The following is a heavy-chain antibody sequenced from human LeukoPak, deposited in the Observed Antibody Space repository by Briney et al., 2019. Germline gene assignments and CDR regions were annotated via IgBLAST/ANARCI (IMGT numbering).Heavy chain of an antibody. CDR1: GFTFPRHA. CDR3: AQEHFDTSGYYSRFDN. V-gene: IGHV3-23*01. CDR2: SGGSGGRT. Sequence: GGSLRLSCAASGFTFPRHAMSWVRQAPGKGLEWVASSGGSGGRTHYADSVKGRFTISRDKSQNTVYLHMNSLRADDTAVYYCAQEHFDTSGYYSRFDNWGQGILVTVSS. D-gene: IGHD3-22*01. J-gene: IGHJ4*02.